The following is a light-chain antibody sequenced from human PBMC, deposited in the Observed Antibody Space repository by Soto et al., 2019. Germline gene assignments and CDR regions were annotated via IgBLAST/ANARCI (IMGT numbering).Light chain of an antibody. J-gene: IGKJ4*01. CDR2: GTS. Sequence: DVQMTQSPSSLSASIGDRVTLTCRASQNIADFLNWYQVKSDKGPKLLIYGTSTLQSGVPSRFSGGGSGTEFTLTISNLDPEDFAVYYCQQFYSPVLSFGGGTRVELK. CDR1: QNIADF. CDR3: QQFYSPVLS. V-gene: IGKV1-39*01.